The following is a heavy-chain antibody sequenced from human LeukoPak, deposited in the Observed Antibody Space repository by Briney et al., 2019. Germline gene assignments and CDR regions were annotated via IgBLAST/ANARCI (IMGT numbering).Heavy chain of an antibody. CDR2: ISGSGGST. CDR3: ASHYYDSSGHETGDY. J-gene: IGHJ4*02. CDR1: GFTFSSYA. V-gene: IGHV3-23*01. Sequence: PGGSLRLSCAASGFTFSSYAMSWVRQAPGKELEWVSAISGSGGSTYYADSVKGRFTISRDNSKNTLYLQMNSLRAEDTAVYYCASHYYDSSGHETGDYWGQGTLVTVSS. D-gene: IGHD3-22*01.